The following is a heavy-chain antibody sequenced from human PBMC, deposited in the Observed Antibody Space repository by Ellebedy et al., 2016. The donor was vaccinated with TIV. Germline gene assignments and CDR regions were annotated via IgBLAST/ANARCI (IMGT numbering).Heavy chain of an antibody. J-gene: IGHJ4*02. Sequence: SETLSLXXTVSGGSISSGSYYWSWIRQPAGKGLEWIGRIYTSGSTNYNPSLKSRVTMSVDTSKNQFSLKLSSVTATDTAVYYCARGDSYYFDYWGQGTLVTVSS. CDR3: ARGDSYYFDY. CDR1: GGSISSGSYY. D-gene: IGHD6-6*01. CDR2: IYTSGST. V-gene: IGHV4-61*02.